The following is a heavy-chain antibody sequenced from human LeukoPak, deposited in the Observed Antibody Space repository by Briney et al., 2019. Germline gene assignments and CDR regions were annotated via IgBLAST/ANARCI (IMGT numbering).Heavy chain of an antibody. D-gene: IGHD6-13*01. J-gene: IGHJ5*02. Sequence: SETLSLTCTVSGGSISSYYWSWIRQPPGKGLEWIGSIYYSGSTNYNPSLKSRVTISVDTSKNQFSLKLSSVTAADTAVYYCARDRSGGKYSSSWYARHWFDPWGQGTLVTVSS. CDR1: GGSISSYY. CDR2: IYYSGST. CDR3: ARDRSGGKYSSSWYARHWFDP. V-gene: IGHV4-59*01.